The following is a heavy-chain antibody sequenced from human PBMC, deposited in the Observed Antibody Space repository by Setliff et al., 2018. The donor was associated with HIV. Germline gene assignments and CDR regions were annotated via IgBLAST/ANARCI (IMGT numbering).Heavy chain of an antibody. CDR3: TRHRGPPWDAFDI. J-gene: IGHJ3*02. Sequence: SETLSLTCSVSGGSITSSGYHWGWIRQPPGKGLEWIGNIYYSRDTFYNASLRSRLTLSVDTSKNQFSLKLNSVTASDTAMYYCTRHRGPPWDAFDIWGQGTMVTVSS. CDR1: GGSITSSGYH. CDR2: IYYSRDT. V-gene: IGHV4-39*01.